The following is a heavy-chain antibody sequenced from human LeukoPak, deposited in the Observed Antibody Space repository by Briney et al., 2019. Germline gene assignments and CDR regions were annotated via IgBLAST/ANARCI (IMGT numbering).Heavy chain of an antibody. V-gene: IGHV3-23*01. CDR1: GFTFTNYA. D-gene: IGHD1-1*01. Sequence: PGGSLRLSCAASGFTFTNYAMTWVRQAPGKGLEWISGISKSGDITFYADSVKGRFTISRDTSKSAVYLQMNNLTAEDTAIYYCAKDASTTNNFYFFDYWGQGALATVSS. CDR3: AKDASTTNNFYFFDY. J-gene: IGHJ4*02. CDR2: ISKSGDIT.